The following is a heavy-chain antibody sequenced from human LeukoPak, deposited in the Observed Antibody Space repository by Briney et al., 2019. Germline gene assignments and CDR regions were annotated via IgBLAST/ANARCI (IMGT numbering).Heavy chain of an antibody. J-gene: IGHJ6*03. D-gene: IGHD2/OR15-2a*01. CDR3: AKNKGQLVPNYCMNV. Sequence: GGSLRLSCKASGFSLRTFAMSGVRRAPGKGLELVSTLSSSGSRTYYAESVEDRFTFSRDTSMNTVFLQMNSLRGDDTAIYYCAKNKGQLVPNYCMNVWGKGTTVTVS. CDR1: GFSLRTFA. V-gene: IGHV3-23*01. CDR2: LSSSGSRT.